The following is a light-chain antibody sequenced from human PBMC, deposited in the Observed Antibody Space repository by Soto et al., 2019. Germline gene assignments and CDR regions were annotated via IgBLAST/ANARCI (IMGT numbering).Light chain of an antibody. V-gene: IGLV2-14*01. CDR2: DVS. CDR1: SSDVGTYNY. Sequence: QSALTQPASVSGSPGQSITISCTGTSSDVGTYNYVSWYQQHPGKAPKLMIYDVSNRPSGVSDRFSGSKSGNTASLTISGLQADDEVDYYCSSYTSSSTAVVFGGGTKVTVL. CDR3: SSYTSSSTAVV. J-gene: IGLJ2*01.